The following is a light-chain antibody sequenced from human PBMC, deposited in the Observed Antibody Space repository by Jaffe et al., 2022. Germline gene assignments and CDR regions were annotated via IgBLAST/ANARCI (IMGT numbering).Light chain of an antibody. CDR2: QNN. CDR1: KLGDKY. V-gene: IGLV3-1*01. J-gene: IGLJ2*01. Sequence: SYDLTQPPSVSVSPGQTASITCSGDKLGDKYVCWYQQKPGQSPVLVIYQNNKWPSGVPERFYGSNSGNTATLTISGTQSMDEADYYCQTWDSNTVVFGGGTKLTVL. CDR3: QTWDSNTVV.